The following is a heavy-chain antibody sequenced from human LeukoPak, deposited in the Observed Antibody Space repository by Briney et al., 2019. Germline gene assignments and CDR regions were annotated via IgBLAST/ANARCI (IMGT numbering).Heavy chain of an antibody. CDR2: VDPSGDIA. CDR1: GYTFIHYY. CDR3: ARTAARRFDY. J-gene: IGHJ4*02. Sequence: ASVKVSCKTSGYTFIHYYMHWVRQASGEGFEWMGIVDPSGDIATYAQKFQGRVTMTRDTSTSTVYMELSSLRSDDTAVYYCARTAARRFDYWGQGTLVTVSS. D-gene: IGHD6-6*01. V-gene: IGHV1-46*01.